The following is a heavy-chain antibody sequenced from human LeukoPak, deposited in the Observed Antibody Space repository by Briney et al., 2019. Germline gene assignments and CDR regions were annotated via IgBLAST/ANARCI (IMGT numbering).Heavy chain of an antibody. CDR2: IYTSGST. CDR3: ARQSAITIYGY. CDR1: GGSLSSGSYY. V-gene: IGHV4-61*02. Sequence: SESMSLTCTVSGGSLSSGSYYWGWIRQPAGKGLEWIGRIYTSGSTNYNPSLKSRVTISVDTSKNQFSVKLSSVTAAETAVYYCARQSAITIYGYWGQGTLVTVSS. J-gene: IGHJ4*02. D-gene: IGHD3-3*01.